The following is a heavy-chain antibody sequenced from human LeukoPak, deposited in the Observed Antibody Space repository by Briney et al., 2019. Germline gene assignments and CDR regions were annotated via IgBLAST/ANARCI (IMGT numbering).Heavy chain of an antibody. Sequence: WASVTVSCKASGYTFTSYYMHWVRQAPGQGLEWMGIINPSGGSTSYAQKFQGRVTMTRDTSTSTVYMELSSLRSEDTAVYYCAITGSDGPYYYYYGMDVWGQGTTVTVSS. J-gene: IGHJ6*02. CDR3: AITGSDGPYYYYYGMDV. V-gene: IGHV1-46*01. D-gene: IGHD1-1*01. CDR2: INPSGGST. CDR1: GYTFTSYY.